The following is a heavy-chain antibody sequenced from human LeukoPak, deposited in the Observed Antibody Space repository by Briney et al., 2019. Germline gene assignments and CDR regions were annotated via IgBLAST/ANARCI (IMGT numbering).Heavy chain of an antibody. CDR2: IFYSGST. Sequence: SETLSLTCTVSGGSISSYYWSWIRQPPGKGLEWIGYIFYSGSTNYNPSLQSRVTISVDTSRNQFSLKLSSVTAAHTAVYYCESVGGDYVWGSYRYTFDYWGQGTLVTVSS. V-gene: IGHV4-59*01. D-gene: IGHD3-16*02. J-gene: IGHJ4*02. CDR1: GGSISSYY. CDR3: ESVGGDYVWGSYRYTFDY.